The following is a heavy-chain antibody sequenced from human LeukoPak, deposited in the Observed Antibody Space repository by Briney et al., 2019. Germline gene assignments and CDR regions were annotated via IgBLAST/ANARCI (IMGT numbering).Heavy chain of an antibody. D-gene: IGHD6-19*01. V-gene: IGHV4-4*09. CDR3: ARDLSGHDAFDI. CDR1: GGSISSYY. J-gene: IGHJ3*02. Sequence: SETLSLTCTVSGGSISSYYWSWIRQPPGKGLEWIGYIYTSGSTNYNPSLKSRVTISVDTSKNQFSLKLSSVTAADTAVYYCARDLSGHDAFDIWGQGTMVTVSS. CDR2: IYTSGST.